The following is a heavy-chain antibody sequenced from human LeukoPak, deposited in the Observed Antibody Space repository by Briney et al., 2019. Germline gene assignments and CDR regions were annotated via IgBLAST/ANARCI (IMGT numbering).Heavy chain of an antibody. CDR3: ARSPHWFFDL. V-gene: IGHV4-38-2*01. CDR1: GYSITSGYF. Sequence: SETLSLTCDVSGYSITSGYFWGWIRQPPGKGLEWIGSIYHVGNTFYNPSLKSRVTISLDTSKNHFSLKLASVTAADTAVYYCARSPHWFFDLWGRGTLITVSP. CDR2: IYHVGNT. J-gene: IGHJ2*01.